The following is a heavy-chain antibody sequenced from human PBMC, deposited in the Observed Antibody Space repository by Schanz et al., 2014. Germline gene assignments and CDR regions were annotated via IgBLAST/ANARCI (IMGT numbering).Heavy chain of an antibody. CDR3: AKDLLYGAPMPLNHLDY. CDR2: IKQHGNEK. D-gene: IGHD2-2*01. CDR1: GFTFSSYW. Sequence: EVQLVESGGGLVQPGGSLRLSCAASGFTFSSYWMSWVRQAPGKGLEWVANIKQHGNEKYYVDSVKGRFTISRDNAKISLYLQMNSLRVEDTAVYYCAKDLLYGAPMPLNHLDYWGQGTLVTVSS. V-gene: IGHV3-7*01. J-gene: IGHJ4*02.